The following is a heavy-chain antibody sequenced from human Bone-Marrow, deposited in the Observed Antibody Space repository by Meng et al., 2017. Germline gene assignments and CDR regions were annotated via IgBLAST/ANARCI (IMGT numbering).Heavy chain of an antibody. V-gene: IGHV3-13*01. CDR1: GFTFSNYD. CDR2: IVTAGDT. CDR3: ARSEAAAGLGDAFDI. Sequence: GESLKISCAASGFTFSNYDIHWVRQPTGKGLEWVSTIVTAGDTYYPGSVKGRFTISRENAKNSLYLQMNSLRAEDTAVYYCARSEAAAGLGDAFDIWGQGTMVTVSS. D-gene: IGHD6-13*01. J-gene: IGHJ3*02.